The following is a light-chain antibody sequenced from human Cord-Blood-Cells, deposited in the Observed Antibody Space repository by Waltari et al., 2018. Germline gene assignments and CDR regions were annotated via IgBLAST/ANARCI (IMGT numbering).Light chain of an antibody. CDR2: GKN. CDR1: SLRSYY. V-gene: IGLV3-19*01. Sequence: SSELTQDPAVSVALVQTVRITCQGDSLRSYYASWYQQKPEQAPVLVIYGKNTRPSGIPDRFSGSSSGNTASLTITGAQAEDEADYYCNSRDSSGNHLRVFGGGTKLTVL. J-gene: IGLJ3*02. CDR3: NSRDSSGNHLRV.